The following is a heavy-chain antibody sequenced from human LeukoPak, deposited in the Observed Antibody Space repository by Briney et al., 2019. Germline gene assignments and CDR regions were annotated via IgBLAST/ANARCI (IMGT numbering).Heavy chain of an antibody. Sequence: PSETLSLTCAVYGGSFSGYYWSWLRQPPEKGLEWIGEINHSGSTNYNPSLKSRVTISVDTSKNQFSLKLSSVTAADTAVYYCARLRYDSSGYYALDYWGQEPWSPSPQ. CDR3: ARLRYDSSGYYALDY. CDR2: INHSGST. V-gene: IGHV4-34*01. CDR1: GGSFSGYY. D-gene: IGHD3-22*01. J-gene: IGHJ4*01.